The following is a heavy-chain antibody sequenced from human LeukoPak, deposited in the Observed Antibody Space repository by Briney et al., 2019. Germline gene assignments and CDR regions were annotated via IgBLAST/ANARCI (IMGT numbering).Heavy chain of an antibody. CDR1: GGSISSYY. V-gene: IGHV4-59*12. CDR2: IYYSGST. J-gene: IGHJ6*03. CDR3: ARKGATVTNVPYYYYYMDV. Sequence: PSETLSLTCTVSGGSISSYYWSWIRQPPGKGLEWIGYIYYSGSTNYNPSLKSRVTISVDTSKSQFSLKLSSVTAADTAVYYCARKGATVTNVPYYYYYMDVWGKGTTVTVSS. D-gene: IGHD4-17*01.